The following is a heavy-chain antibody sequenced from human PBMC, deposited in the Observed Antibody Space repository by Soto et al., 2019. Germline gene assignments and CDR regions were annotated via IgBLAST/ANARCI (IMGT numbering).Heavy chain of an antibody. CDR1: GFTVSSDY. CDR3: ARAYGGNPALFDP. Sequence: PGGSLRLSCAASGFTVSSDYMSWVRQAPGKGLEWVSVIYTGGSTYYADSVEGRFTFSRDNSKNTLYLQMNSLRAEDTAVYYCARAYGGNPALFDPWGQGTLVTVSS. D-gene: IGHD4-17*01. J-gene: IGHJ5*02. V-gene: IGHV3-53*01. CDR2: IYTGGST.